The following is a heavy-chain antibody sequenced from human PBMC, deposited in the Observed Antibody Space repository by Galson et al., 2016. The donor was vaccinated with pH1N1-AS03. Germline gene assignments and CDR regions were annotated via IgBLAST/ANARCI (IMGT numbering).Heavy chain of an antibody. D-gene: IGHD2-8*02. Sequence: SLRLSCAASGFTFSNYWMTWIRQLPGKGLEWVAKISQDGSEKYYVDSVKGRFTISRDNAQNSLYLQMSSLRAEDTATYYCARGGRSTSWYWRDWGRGARVTVSS. J-gene: IGHJ4*02. CDR2: ISQDGSEK. CDR3: ARGGRSTSWYWRD. V-gene: IGHV3-7*01. CDR1: GFTFSNYW.